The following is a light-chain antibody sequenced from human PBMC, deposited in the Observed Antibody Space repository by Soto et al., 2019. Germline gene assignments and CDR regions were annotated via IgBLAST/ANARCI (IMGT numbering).Light chain of an antibody. CDR1: QDINSY. J-gene: IGKJ4*01. Sequence: IQLTQSPSSLSASVGDRVTITCRASQDINSYLAWYQQKPGKAPNLLIYAGTSLQSGVPSSFSGSGSGTEFTLTISSLQPEDFATYYCQQLHVYPSTFGGGTKVE. CDR3: QQLHVYPST. V-gene: IGKV1-9*01. CDR2: AGT.